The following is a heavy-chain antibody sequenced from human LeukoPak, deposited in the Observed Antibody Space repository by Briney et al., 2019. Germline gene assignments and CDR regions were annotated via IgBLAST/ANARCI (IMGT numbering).Heavy chain of an antibody. J-gene: IGHJ3*02. Sequence: GASVKVSCKASGYTFTGYYMHWVRQAPGQGLEWMGWINPNSGGTNYAQKFQGRVTMTRDTSISTAYMELSRLRSDDTAVYYCARADAPVYYYDSNPTPEFDFDIWGQGTMVTVSS. V-gene: IGHV1-2*02. CDR3: ARADAPVYYYDSNPTPEFDFDI. CDR1: GYTFTGYY. D-gene: IGHD3-22*01. CDR2: INPNSGGT.